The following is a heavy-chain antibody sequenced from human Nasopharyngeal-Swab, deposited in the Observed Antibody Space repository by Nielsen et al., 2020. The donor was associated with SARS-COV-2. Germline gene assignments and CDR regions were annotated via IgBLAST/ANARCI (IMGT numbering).Heavy chain of an antibody. CDR1: GGSISSYY. CDR3: AKIAAVWDLLVFDY. J-gene: IGHJ4*02. D-gene: IGHD1-26*01. Sequence: SESLSLTCSVSGGSISSYYWSWIRQSPGKGLEWIGHIDESGTATYNPSLKSRVTISIDTSKNQFSLEVNSVTAADTAVYYCAKIAAVWDLLVFDYWGQGSLVTVSS. CDR2: IDESGTA. V-gene: IGHV4-59*01.